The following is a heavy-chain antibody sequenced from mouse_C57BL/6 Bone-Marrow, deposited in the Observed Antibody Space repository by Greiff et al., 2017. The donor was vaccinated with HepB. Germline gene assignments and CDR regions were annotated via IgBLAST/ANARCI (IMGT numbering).Heavy chain of an antibody. CDR3: TSSNYIRDAMDY. Sequence: SGAELVRPGASVKLSCTASGFNIKDDYMHWVKQRPEQGLEWIGWIDPENGDTEYASKFQGKATITADTSSNTAYLQLSSLTSEDTAVYYCTSSNYIRDAMDYWGQGTSVTVSS. J-gene: IGHJ4*01. D-gene: IGHD2-5*01. CDR2: IDPENGDT. CDR1: GFNIKDDY. V-gene: IGHV14-4*01.